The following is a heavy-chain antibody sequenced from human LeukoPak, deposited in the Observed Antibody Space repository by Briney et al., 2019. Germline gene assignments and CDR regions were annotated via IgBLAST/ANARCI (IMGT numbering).Heavy chain of an antibody. Sequence: GGSLRLSCAASGFTFGTYWMSWVRQAPGKGLEWAANINQDGSEKYFVDSVKGRFTISRDNAENSLYLQMNSLRAEDTAVYYCAKGGRYLYYFDYWGQGTLVTVSS. V-gene: IGHV3-7*03. J-gene: IGHJ4*02. D-gene: IGHD2-2*02. CDR3: AKGGRYLYYFDY. CDR1: GFTFGTYW. CDR2: INQDGSEK.